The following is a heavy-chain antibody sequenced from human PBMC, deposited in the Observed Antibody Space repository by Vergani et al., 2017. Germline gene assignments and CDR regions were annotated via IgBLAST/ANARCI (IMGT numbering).Heavy chain of an antibody. V-gene: IGHV3-33*05. CDR2: TSYDGNNK. D-gene: IGHD1-14*01. Sequence: QVQLVESGGGVVQPGRSLRLSCAASGFTFNQYGMHWVRQAPGKGLEWVAVTSYDGNNKQYADSVKGRVTISRDNSKSTMYLQMNSLRDEDTGVYYCARDLRLLYNRFDPWGQGTLVTVSS. J-gene: IGHJ5*02. CDR1: GFTFNQYG. CDR3: ARDLRLLYNRFDP.